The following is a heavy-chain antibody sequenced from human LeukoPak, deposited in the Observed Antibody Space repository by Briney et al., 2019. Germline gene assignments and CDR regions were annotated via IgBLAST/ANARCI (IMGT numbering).Heavy chain of an antibody. Sequence: GGSLRLSCAASGFTFSNYGMNWVRQAPGKGVEWLSYISSSGSTINYADSVKGRVTISRDNAKNSLYLQMNSLRAEDTAIYYCARKYSSTWYAGRGLFDYWGQGTLVTVSS. J-gene: IGHJ4*02. CDR1: GFTFSNYG. CDR2: ISSSGSTI. CDR3: ARKYSSTWYAGRGLFDY. V-gene: IGHV3-48*03. D-gene: IGHD6-13*01.